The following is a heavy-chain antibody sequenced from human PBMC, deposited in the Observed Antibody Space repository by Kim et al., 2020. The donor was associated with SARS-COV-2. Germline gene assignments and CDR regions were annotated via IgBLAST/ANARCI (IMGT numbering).Heavy chain of an antibody. CDR3: ARETWFGWGRDAFDI. D-gene: IGHD3-10*01. V-gene: IGHV4-39*07. J-gene: IGHJ3*02. Sequence: PTPKRRVTISVDTSKNQFSLKLSSVTAADTAVYYCARETWFGWGRDAFDIWGQGTMVTVSS.